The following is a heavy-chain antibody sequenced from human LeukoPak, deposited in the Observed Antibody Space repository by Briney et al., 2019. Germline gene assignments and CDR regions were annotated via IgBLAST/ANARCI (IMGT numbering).Heavy chain of an antibody. CDR3: AREGRAEIDY. Sequence: SGGSLRLSCAASGFSFSSYRITWVRQAPGKGLEWVSSISSSGMCIYYADTMKGRFTISRDNAKNSASLQMTSLGATDTAVYYCAREGRAEIDYWGQGTLVTVSS. D-gene: IGHD5-24*01. CDR2: ISSSGMCI. CDR1: GFSFSSYR. V-gene: IGHV3-21*01. J-gene: IGHJ4*02.